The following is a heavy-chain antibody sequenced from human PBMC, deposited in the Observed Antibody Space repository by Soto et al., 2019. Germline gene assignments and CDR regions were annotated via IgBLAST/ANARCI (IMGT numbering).Heavy chain of an antibody. D-gene: IGHD3-10*01. Sequence: SVKVSCKASGYTFTSYGISWVRQAPGQGLEWMGGIIPIFGTANYAQKFQGRVTITADESTSTAYMELSSLRSEDTAVYYCARGGYYGSGSYSNDYWGQGTLVTVSS. V-gene: IGHV1-69*13. J-gene: IGHJ4*02. CDR3: ARGGYYGSGSYSNDY. CDR1: GYTFTSYG. CDR2: IIPIFGTA.